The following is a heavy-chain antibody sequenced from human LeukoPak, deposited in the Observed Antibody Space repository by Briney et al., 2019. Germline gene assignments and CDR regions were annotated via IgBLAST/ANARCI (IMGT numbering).Heavy chain of an antibody. V-gene: IGHV3-74*01. J-gene: IGHJ6*03. Sequence: PGGSLRLSCAASGFTFSSYWMHWVRQAPGKGLVWVSRVNSDGTGTTYADSVEGRFTISRDNAKNTVHLQMNSLRAEDTAIYYCIRTLIVATSPYMDVWGKGTTVTVSS. CDR2: VNSDGTGT. CDR3: IRTLIVATSPYMDV. CDR1: GFTFSSYW. D-gene: IGHD5-12*01.